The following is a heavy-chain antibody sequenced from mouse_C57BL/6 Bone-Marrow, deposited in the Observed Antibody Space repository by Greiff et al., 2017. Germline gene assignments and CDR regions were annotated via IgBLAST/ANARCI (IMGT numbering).Heavy chain of an antibody. CDR1: GFNIKDYY. CDR2: IDPEDGDT. Sequence: VQLQQSGAELVRPGASVKLSCTASGFNIKDYYMHWVKQRPEQGLEWIGRIDPEDGDTEYAPKFQGKATMTADTSSNTAYLQLSSLTSEDTSVYYCTPQTAQRFAYWGQGTLVTVSA. V-gene: IGHV14-1*01. CDR3: TPQTAQRFAY. D-gene: IGHD3-2*02. J-gene: IGHJ3*01.